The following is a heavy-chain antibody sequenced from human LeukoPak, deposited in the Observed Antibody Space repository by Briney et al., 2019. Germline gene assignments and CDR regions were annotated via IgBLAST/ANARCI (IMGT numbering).Heavy chain of an antibody. V-gene: IGHV3-21*01. CDR1: GFTLSSHS. CDR3: ARDLNQWLLTDYFDY. D-gene: IGHD6-19*01. Sequence: PGGSLRLSCAGSGFTLSSHSMNWVRQAPGKGLEWVSSISRSSSYIYYADSVKGRFTISRDNANNSLYLHMDNLRAEDTAVYYCARDLNQWLLTDYFDYWGQGTLVTVSS. CDR2: ISRSSSYI. J-gene: IGHJ4*02.